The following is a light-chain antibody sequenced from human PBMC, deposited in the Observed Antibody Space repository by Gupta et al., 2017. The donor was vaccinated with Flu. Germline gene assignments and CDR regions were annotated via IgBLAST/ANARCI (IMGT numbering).Light chain of an antibody. CDR3: AAWDDSLNGPV. Sequence: SVLTQPPSASGTPGQRVTISCSGSSSNIGSNTVNWYQQLPGTAPKLLIYSNNQRPSGVPDRFSGSKSGTSASLAISGLQSEDEADYYCAAWDDSLNGPVFGGGIKLTVL. J-gene: IGLJ3*02. V-gene: IGLV1-44*01. CDR1: SSNIGSNT. CDR2: SNN.